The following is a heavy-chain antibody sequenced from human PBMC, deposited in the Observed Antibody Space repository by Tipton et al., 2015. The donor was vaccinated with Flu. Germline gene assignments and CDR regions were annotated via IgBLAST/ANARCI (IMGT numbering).Heavy chain of an antibody. D-gene: IGHD3-16*01. V-gene: IGHV3-30*04. CDR3: ARGFIRLCDY. CDR1: GFTFSQYA. Sequence: SLRLSCVASGFTFSQYAVHWVRQAPGKGLEWVAVISYDGKKIYSADSAKGRFTISRDNSKNTLFLQMNSLRPEDTAVYYCARGFIRLCDYWGQGTLVTVSS. J-gene: IGHJ4*02. CDR2: ISYDGKKI.